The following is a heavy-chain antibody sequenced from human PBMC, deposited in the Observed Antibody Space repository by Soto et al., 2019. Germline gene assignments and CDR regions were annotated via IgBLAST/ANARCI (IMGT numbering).Heavy chain of an antibody. Sequence: QVQLQESGPGLVKPSQTLSLTCTVSGGSISSGGYYWGWIRQHPMKGLEWIGYIDYSGSPYYNPSPQSRFTISVDTSKSQFSLKLSSVTAADTAVYYCARAADSGSFFGAFDIWGQGTMVTVSS. J-gene: IGHJ3*02. D-gene: IGHD3-10*01. CDR2: IDYSGSP. CDR3: ARAADSGSFFGAFDI. V-gene: IGHV4-31*03. CDR1: GGSISSGGYY.